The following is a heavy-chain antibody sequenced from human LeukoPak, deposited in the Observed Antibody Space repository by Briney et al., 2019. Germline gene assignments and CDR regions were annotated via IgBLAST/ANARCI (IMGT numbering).Heavy chain of an antibody. Sequence: PGGSLRLSCAASGFTFSTYNMNWVRQAPGKGLEWVSSITGSSTYIYYADSVKGRFTISRDNAKNSLSLHMDSLRAEDTAVYYCARDLYGDYGFDIWGQGTMVTVSS. CDR3: ARDLYGDYGFDI. V-gene: IGHV3-21*01. CDR1: GFTFSTYN. J-gene: IGHJ3*02. CDR2: ITGSSTYI. D-gene: IGHD4-17*01.